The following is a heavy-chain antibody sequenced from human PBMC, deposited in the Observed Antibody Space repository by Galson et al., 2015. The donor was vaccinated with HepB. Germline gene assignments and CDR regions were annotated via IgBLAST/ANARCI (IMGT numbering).Heavy chain of an antibody. CDR3: ARHSMIVVVNNAFDI. J-gene: IGHJ3*02. D-gene: IGHD3-22*01. CDR1: GGSISSGGYY. V-gene: IGHV4-31*03. Sequence: TLSLTCTVSGGSISSGGYYWSWIRQHPGKGLEWIGYIYYSGSTYYNPSLKSRVTISVDTSKNQFSLKLSSVTAADTAVYYCARHSMIVVVNNAFDIWGQGTMVTVSS. CDR2: IYYSGST.